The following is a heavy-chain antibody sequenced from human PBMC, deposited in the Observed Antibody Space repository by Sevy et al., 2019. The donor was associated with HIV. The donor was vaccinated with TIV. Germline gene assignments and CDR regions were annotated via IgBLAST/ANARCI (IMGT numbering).Heavy chain of an antibody. CDR2: IYTSGST. CDR3: ARDRAATYYDFWSGSYRSFDY. V-gene: IGHV4-4*07. D-gene: IGHD3-3*01. J-gene: IGHJ4*02. Sequence: SETLSLTCTVSGGSISSYYWSWIRQPAGKGLEWIGRIYTSGSTNYNPSLKSRVTMSVDTSKNQFSLKLSSVTAADTAVYYCARDRAATYYDFWSGSYRSFDYWGQGTLVTVSS. CDR1: GGSISSYY.